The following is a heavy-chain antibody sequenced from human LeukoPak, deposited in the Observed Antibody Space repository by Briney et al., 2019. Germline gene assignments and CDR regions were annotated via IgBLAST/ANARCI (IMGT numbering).Heavy chain of an antibody. D-gene: IGHD2-2*01. Sequence: SETLSLTCTVSGYSISSGYYWGWIRQPPGKGLEWIGSIYHSGSTYYNPSLKSRVTLSMGTSRNQFSLKLSSVTAADTAIFYCARAPAPTYYFDYWGQGTLVTVSS. CDR2: IYHSGST. V-gene: IGHV4-38-2*02. J-gene: IGHJ4*02. CDR3: ARAPAPTYYFDY. CDR1: GYSISSGYY.